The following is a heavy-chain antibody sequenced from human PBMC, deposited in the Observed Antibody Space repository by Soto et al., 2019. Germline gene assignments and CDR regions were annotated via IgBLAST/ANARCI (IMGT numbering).Heavy chain of an antibody. Sequence: QLQLQESGPGLVKPSETLSLTCTVSGGSISSSSYYWGWIRQPPGKGLEWIGSIYYSGSTYYNPSLKSRVTISVDTSKNQFSLKLSSVTAADTAVYYCARRVALAGRDFDYGGQGTLVTVSS. V-gene: IGHV4-39*01. CDR1: GGSISSSSYY. CDR3: ARRVALAGRDFDY. CDR2: IYYSGST. J-gene: IGHJ4*02. D-gene: IGHD6-19*01.